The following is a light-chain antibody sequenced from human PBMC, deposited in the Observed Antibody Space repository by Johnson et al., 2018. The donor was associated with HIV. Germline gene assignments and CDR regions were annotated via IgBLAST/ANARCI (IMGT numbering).Light chain of an antibody. V-gene: IGLV1-51*02. J-gene: IGLJ1*01. CDR3: GTWDSSLTGFV. Sequence: QPVLTQPPSVSAAPGQTVNISCSGNVSNIESYFVSWYQHLPGAAPKLLIYENNKRPSGLPARFSASTSGTSATLAITGLQTGDEADYFCGTWDSSLTGFVFGPGTEVTVL. CDR2: ENN. CDR1: VSNIESYF.